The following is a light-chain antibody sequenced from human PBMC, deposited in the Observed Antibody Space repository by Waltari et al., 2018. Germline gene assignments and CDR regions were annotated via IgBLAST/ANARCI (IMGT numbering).Light chain of an antibody. CDR1: SRDVGSYNL. Sequence: QSALTQPAPVSGSPGQSITISCTGTSRDVGSYNLVSWYQQHQGKAPKLMIYEVSKRPAGFSNRFSGSKSGNTASLTISGLQAEDEADYYCCSYAGSSTVVVGGGTKLTGL. J-gene: IGLJ2*01. CDR3: CSYAGSSTVV. V-gene: IGLV2-23*02. CDR2: EVS.